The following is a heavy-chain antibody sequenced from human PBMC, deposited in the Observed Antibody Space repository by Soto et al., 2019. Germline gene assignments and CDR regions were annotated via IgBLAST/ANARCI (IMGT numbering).Heavy chain of an antibody. Sequence: GGSLRLSCAASGFTFSSYAMSWVRQAPGKGLEWVSAISGSGGSTYCAASVKGRFTISRDNSKNTLYLQMNSLRAEDTAVYYCAKDPSQMATIRGYWGQGTLVTVSS. J-gene: IGHJ4*02. CDR3: AKDPSQMATIRGY. V-gene: IGHV3-23*01. CDR1: GFTFSSYA. D-gene: IGHD5-12*01. CDR2: ISGSGGST.